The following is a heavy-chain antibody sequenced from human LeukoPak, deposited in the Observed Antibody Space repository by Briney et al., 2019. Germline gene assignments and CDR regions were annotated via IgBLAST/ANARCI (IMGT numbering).Heavy chain of an antibody. D-gene: IGHD3-10*01. CDR3: ASLYYYGSGPLMDV. V-gene: IGHV4-59*01. CDR1: GGSISSYY. Sequence: SETLSLTCTVSGGSISSYYWSWIRQPPGKGLEWIGYIYYSGSTNYNPSLKSRVTISVDTPKNQFSLKLSSVTAADAAVYYCASLYYYGSGPLMDVWGQGTTVTVSS. J-gene: IGHJ6*02. CDR2: IYYSGST.